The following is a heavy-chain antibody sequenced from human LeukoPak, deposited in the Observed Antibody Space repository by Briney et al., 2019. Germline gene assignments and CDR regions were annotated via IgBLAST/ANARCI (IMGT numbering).Heavy chain of an antibody. V-gene: IGHV3-7*01. D-gene: IGHD5-24*01. CDR2: IKQDGSEK. Sequence: GGSLRLSCAASGFTFSSYWMNWVRQAPGKGLEWVANIKQDGSEKNYVDFVKGRFTVSRDNAKNSLDLQMNSLRAEDTAVYYCARARGDGYQWYFDLWGRGTLVTASS. J-gene: IGHJ2*01. CDR1: GFTFSSYW. CDR3: ARARGDGYQWYFDL.